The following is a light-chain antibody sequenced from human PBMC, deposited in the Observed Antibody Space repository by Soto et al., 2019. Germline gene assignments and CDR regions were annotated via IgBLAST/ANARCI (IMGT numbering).Light chain of an antibody. CDR3: LQYGSSPLT. J-gene: IGKJ3*01. CDR1: QSVSSSY. V-gene: IGKV3-20*01. Sequence: DIVLTQSPCTLSSSPGERVTLSCRASQSVSSSYLAWYQQKPGQAPRLLIYDASSRATGIPYRFSGSGSGTDFTLTISRLQPEDFAVYYCLQYGSSPLTFGPGTKVDIK. CDR2: DAS.